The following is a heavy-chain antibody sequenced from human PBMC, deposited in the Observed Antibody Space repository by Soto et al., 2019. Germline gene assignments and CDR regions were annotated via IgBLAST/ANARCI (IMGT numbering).Heavy chain of an antibody. V-gene: IGHV4-4*07. D-gene: IGHD3-10*01. CDR1: GASVSSYG. CDR2: IHSSGNV. Sequence: SDTLSHSCSFSGASVSSYGLSWFRQPVGKGLEWIGRIHSSGNVNYNPSLESRVTMSLDTSKNQFSLRLSSLTAADTALYLCARDVGKNYWGQGTRVTVSS. CDR3: ARDVGKNY. J-gene: IGHJ4*02.